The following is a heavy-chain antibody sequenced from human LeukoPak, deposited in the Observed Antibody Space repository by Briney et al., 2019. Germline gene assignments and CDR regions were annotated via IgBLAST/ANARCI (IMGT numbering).Heavy chain of an antibody. J-gene: IGHJ4*02. CDR3: ARGGLKYSSGWYYFDY. Sequence: TSETLSLTCAVYGGSFSGYYWSWIRQPPGKGLEWIGEINHSGSTNYNPSLKSRVTISVDTSKNQFSLKLSSVTAADTAVYYCARGGLKYSSGWYYFDYWGQGTLVTVSS. CDR1: GGSFSGYY. CDR2: INHSGST. D-gene: IGHD6-19*01. V-gene: IGHV4-34*01.